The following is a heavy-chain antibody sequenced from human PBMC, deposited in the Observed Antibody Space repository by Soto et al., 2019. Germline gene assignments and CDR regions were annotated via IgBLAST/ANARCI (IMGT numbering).Heavy chain of an antibody. J-gene: IGHJ6*03. Sequence: ASVKVSCKASGYPFTSYGISWVRQAPGQGLEWMGWISAYNGNTNYAQKLQGRVTITRDTSTSTAYMELSSLRSEDTAVYYCARDYDTGDYYYYMDVWGKGTTVTVSS. CDR3: ARDYDTGDYYYYMDV. D-gene: IGHD3-9*01. CDR2: ISAYNGNT. V-gene: IGHV1-18*01. CDR1: GYPFTSYG.